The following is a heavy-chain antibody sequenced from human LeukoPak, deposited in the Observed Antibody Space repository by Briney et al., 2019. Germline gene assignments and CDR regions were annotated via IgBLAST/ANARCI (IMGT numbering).Heavy chain of an antibody. Sequence: PSETLSLTCTVSGGSINTYYWSWIRQPPGKGLEWIGYIYYSGSTNSNPSLKSRVTISLDTSKNQFSLKLSSVTAADTAVYYCARRVATRPVYAFDVWGQGTTVTVSS. CDR3: ARRVATRPVYAFDV. D-gene: IGHD6-6*01. CDR1: GGSINTYY. J-gene: IGHJ3*01. V-gene: IGHV4-59*08. CDR2: IYYSGST.